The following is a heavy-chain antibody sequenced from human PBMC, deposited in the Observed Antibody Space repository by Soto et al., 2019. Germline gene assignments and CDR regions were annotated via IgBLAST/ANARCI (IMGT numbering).Heavy chain of an antibody. CDR3: TRGPRPISTGTGAY. V-gene: IGHV3-74*01. D-gene: IGHD3-10*01. Sequence: GGSLRLSCAASGFIFKMYWMHWVRQTPGKGLVWISRIYNDGSYTDYADSVKGRFTISRDNVNDTLYLQMNNLRAEDSGLYYCTRGPRPISTGTGAYWGQGAQVTVSS. CDR1: GFIFKMYW. J-gene: IGHJ4*02. CDR2: IYNDGSYT.